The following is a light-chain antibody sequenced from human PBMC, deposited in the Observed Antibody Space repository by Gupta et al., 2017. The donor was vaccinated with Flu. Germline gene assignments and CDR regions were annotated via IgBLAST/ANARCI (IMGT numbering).Light chain of an antibody. Sequence: VLTQSPDSLSKSPGERVTISCEASQAVTGSQLAWYQQRSGQAPRLLISGVSTRAAGVPDRFSGGGSGTYFTLTITRLEPEDFALYFCQQFDSLPWTFGQGTRVDIK. V-gene: IGKV3-20*01. CDR2: GVS. J-gene: IGKJ1*01. CDR3: QQFDSLPWT. CDR1: QAVTGSQ.